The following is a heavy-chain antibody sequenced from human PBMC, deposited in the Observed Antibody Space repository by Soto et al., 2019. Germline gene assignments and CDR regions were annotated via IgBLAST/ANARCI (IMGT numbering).Heavy chain of an antibody. CDR2: IYYSGST. D-gene: IGHD4-17*01. CDR1: GGSISSSSYY. Sequence: SETLSLTCTVSGGSISSSSYYWGWIRQPPGKGLEWIGSIYYSGSTNYNPSLKSRVTISVDTSKNQFSLKLSSVTAADTAVYYCARSDYGDHWEDRAFDIWGQGTMVTVSS. J-gene: IGHJ3*02. V-gene: IGHV4-39*07. CDR3: ARSDYGDHWEDRAFDI.